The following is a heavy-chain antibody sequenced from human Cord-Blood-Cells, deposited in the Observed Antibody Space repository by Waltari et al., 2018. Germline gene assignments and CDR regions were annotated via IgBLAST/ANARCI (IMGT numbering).Heavy chain of an antibody. CDR1: GGSISSSSYY. V-gene: IGHV4-39*01. J-gene: IGHJ6*03. D-gene: IGHD3-16*01. CDR3: ASHGGSYYYYYYMDV. CDR2: MYYSGRP. Sequence: QLQLQESGPGLVKPSETLSLTCTVSGGSISSSSYYWGWIRQPPGKGLEWIGSMYYSGRPNYNPALKSRVTIAVDTSRNQFSLKRSAVTAADTAVYYCASHGGSYYYYYYMDVWGKGTTVTVSS.